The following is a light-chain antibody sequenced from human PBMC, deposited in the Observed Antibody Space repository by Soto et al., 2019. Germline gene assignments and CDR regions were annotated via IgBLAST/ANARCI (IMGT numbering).Light chain of an antibody. Sequence: IVLTQSPVTLSLSPGERATLSCRASQNISSYLIWYQQKPGQSPRLLMYDVSNRATGIPARFSGSGSGTDFTLTLSSLEPEDLAVYYCQQRSNWPRTFGQGTKVEIK. CDR3: QQRSNWPRT. J-gene: IGKJ1*01. CDR1: QNISSY. V-gene: IGKV3-11*01. CDR2: DVS.